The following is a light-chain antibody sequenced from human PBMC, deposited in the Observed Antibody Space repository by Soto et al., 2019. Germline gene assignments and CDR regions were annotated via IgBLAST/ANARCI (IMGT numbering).Light chain of an antibody. CDR1: QSISSW. V-gene: IGKV1-5*03. CDR2: KAS. J-gene: IGKJ1*01. Sequence: DIQMTQSPSTLSASVGDRVTITCRASQSISSWLAWYQQKPGQAPKLLIYKASTLESGVPSRFSGSGSGTEFTLTISSLQPEDFATYYCQQYNSYSQTFGQGTKVDIK. CDR3: QQYNSYSQT.